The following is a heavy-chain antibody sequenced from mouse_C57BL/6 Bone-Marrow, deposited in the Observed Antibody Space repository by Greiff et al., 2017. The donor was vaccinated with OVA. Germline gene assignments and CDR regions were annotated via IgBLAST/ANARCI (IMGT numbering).Heavy chain of an antibody. CDR2: IDPSDSYT. CDR3: ARWDYYGSSYLLDY. J-gene: IGHJ2*01. V-gene: IGHV1-69*01. Sequence: VQLQQPGAELVMPGASVKLSCKASGYTFTSYWMHWVKQRPGQGLEWIGEIDPSDSYTNYNQKFKGKSTLTVDKSSSTAYMQLSSLTSEDSAVYYCARWDYYGSSYLLDYWGQGTTLTVSS. CDR1: GYTFTSYW. D-gene: IGHD1-1*01.